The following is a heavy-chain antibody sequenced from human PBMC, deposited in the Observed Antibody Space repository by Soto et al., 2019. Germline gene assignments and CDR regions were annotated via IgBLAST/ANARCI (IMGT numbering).Heavy chain of an antibody. Sequence: QVQLVQSGAEVKKPGSSVKVSCKASGGTFSSYVFSWVRQAPGQGLEWMGGIIPIFGTANYAQKFQGRVTITADESTRTAYMELSSLRSEDTAGYYCARDRGCSGGSCYSRPLDRWGQGTLVIVSS. CDR1: GGTFSSYV. CDR3: ARDRGCSGGSCYSRPLDR. J-gene: IGHJ5*02. V-gene: IGHV1-69*01. D-gene: IGHD2-15*01. CDR2: IIPIFGTA.